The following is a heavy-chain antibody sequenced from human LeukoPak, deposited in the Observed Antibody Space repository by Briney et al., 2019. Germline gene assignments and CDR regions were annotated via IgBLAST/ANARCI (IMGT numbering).Heavy chain of an antibody. CDR2: ISSSSSYI. J-gene: IGHJ4*02. V-gene: IGHV3-21*01. CDR1: GFIFSSYN. CDR3: ARAASIAAPPDH. D-gene: IGHD6-6*01. Sequence: LGGSLRLSCAASGFIFSSYNMNWVRQAPGKGLEWVSSISSSSSYIYYADSVKGRFTISRDNAKNSLHLQMNSLRVEDTAVYYCARAASIAAPPDHWGQGTLVTVSS.